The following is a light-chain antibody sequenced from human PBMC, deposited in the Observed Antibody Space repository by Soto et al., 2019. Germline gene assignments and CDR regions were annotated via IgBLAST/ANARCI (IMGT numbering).Light chain of an antibody. J-gene: IGLJ2*01. CDR1: SGHTTYI. V-gene: IGLV4-60*02. CDR2: LETSGSY. CDR3: YTWDINTHVV. Sequence: QPVLTQSSSASASLGSSVKLTCTLSSGHTTYIIAWHQQQPGKAPRYLMKLETSGSYNKGSGVPDRFSGSSSGADRYLTISNLQFEDEADYYCYTWDINTHVVFGGGTQLTVL.